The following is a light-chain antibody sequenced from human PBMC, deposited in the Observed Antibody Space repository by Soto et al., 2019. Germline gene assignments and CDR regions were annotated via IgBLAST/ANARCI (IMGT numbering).Light chain of an antibody. CDR1: RGVSSGY. J-gene: IGKJ1*01. V-gene: IGKV3-20*01. Sequence: ELVLTQSPGTLSLSPGERATLSCRASRGVSSGYLAWYQQKPGQAPRPLIYAASNRATGIPGRFSGSGFGTDFTLTISRLEPEDFAVYYCQQYNNWPGTFGQGTKVDIK. CDR3: QQYNNWPGT. CDR2: AAS.